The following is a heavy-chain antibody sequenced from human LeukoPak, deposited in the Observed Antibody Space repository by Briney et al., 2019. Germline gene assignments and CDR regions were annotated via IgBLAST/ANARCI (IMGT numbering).Heavy chain of an antibody. V-gene: IGHV3-11*05. D-gene: IGHD2-8*01. J-gene: IGHJ6*02. CDR3: VRDNTNYNNYHGMDV. CDR1: GFTFSDHY. CDR2: IRGTSTDI. Sequence: GGSLRLSCVLSGFTFSDHYMSWVRQAPGKGLEWISYIRGTSTDIKIADSVKGRFTISRDNAQNTLYLQMNSLGAEDTAVYYCVRDNTNYNNYHGMDVWGQGTTVTVSS.